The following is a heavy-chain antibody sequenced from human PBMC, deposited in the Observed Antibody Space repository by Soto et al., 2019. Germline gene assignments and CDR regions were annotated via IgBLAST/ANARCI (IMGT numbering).Heavy chain of an antibody. V-gene: IGHV1-69*12. J-gene: IGHJ4*02. CDR1: GGTFTIFA. CDR3: VRELGSGYDPGDY. Sequence: QVQLVQSGAEVKKPGSSVKVSCTASGGTFTIFAVSWVRQAPGQVLEWMGGIIPIIGTTNYAQRFQGRITTSGDQSTSTAYMELSSLKSEDTSMYYCVRELGSGYDPGDYWGQGTLVTVSS. D-gene: IGHD5-12*01. CDR2: IIPIIGTT.